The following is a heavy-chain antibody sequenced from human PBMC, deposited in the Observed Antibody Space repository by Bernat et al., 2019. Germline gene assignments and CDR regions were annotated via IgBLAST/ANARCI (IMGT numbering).Heavy chain of an antibody. V-gene: IGHV3-15*01. CDR2: SKGSTGGWTP. CDR1: GFTLSDAW. D-gene: IGHD6-19*01. Sequence: EVQLVESGGGVVKPGGSLRLSCAGSGFTLSDAWMSWVRQAPGKGLERVGRSKGSTGGWTPDYDEPAKGRFTVSRDDSKNTMYLHMSSLTTEGTAVYYCTWLGRDFDYWGQGTQVTVSS. J-gene: IGHJ4*02. CDR3: TWLGRDFDY.